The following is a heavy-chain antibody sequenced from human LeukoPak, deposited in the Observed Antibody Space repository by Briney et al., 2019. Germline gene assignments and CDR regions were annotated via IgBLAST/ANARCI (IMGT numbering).Heavy chain of an antibody. D-gene: IGHD4-17*01. Sequence: SETLSLTCAVYGGSFSGYYWSWLRQPPGKGLEWIGEINHSGSTNYNPSLKSRVTISVDTSKNQFSLKLSSVTAADTAVYYCARASKGLRRRWRDDAFDMWGQGTMVTVSS. J-gene: IGHJ3*02. CDR2: INHSGST. V-gene: IGHV4-34*01. CDR3: ARASKGLRRRWRDDAFDM. CDR1: GGSFSGYY.